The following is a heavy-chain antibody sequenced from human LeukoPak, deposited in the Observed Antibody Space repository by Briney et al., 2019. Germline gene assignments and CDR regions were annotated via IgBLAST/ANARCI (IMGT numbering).Heavy chain of an antibody. CDR2: INPSSGGT. CDR3: ARPIRGSYVEDAFDI. CDR1: GYTFSDYY. Sequence: ASVTVSCKTSGYTFSDYYLHWVRQAPGQGLEWMGWINPSSGGTNYVQKFQGRVTMTRDTSISTGYMELSRLRSDDTAVYYCARPIRGSYVEDAFDIWGQGTMVTVSA. D-gene: IGHD1-26*01. J-gene: IGHJ3*02. V-gene: IGHV1-2*02.